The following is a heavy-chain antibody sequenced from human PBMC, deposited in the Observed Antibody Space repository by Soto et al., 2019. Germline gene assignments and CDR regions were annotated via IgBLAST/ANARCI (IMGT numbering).Heavy chain of an antibody. CDR1: GYTFTGYY. V-gene: IGHV1-2*02. CDR2: INPNSGGT. D-gene: IGHD2-15*01. J-gene: IGHJ4*02. Sequence: GASVKVSCKASGYTFTGYYMHWVRQAPGQGLEWMGWINPNSGGTNYADSVKGRFTISRDNSKNTLYLQMNSLRAEDTAVYYCARARALYCSGGSCYSTDYWGQGTLVTVSS. CDR3: ARARALYCSGGSCYSTDY.